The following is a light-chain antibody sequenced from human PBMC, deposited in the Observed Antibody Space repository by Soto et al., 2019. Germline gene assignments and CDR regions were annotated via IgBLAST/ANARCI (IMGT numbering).Light chain of an antibody. Sequence: EIVMTQSPATLSLSPGERPAISCRASQSINSELAWYQQKPGQPPRLLSYGASTRATDVPARFTGSESGSEFTLTISGLQSEDFAVYYCQKGHNWPLTFGQGTRLEI. J-gene: IGKJ2*01. V-gene: IGKV3-15*01. CDR1: QSINSE. CDR2: GAS. CDR3: QKGHNWPLT.